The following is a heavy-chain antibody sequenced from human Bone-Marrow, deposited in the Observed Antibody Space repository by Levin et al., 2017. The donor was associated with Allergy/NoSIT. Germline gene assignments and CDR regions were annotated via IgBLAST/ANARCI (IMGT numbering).Heavy chain of an antibody. D-gene: IGHD3-9*01. J-gene: IGHJ3*01. CDR2: IADRSHNI. Sequence: SCAASGFTFSTYSMNWVRQAPGKGLEWVSYIADRSHNIYYADSVKGRFTISRDNARNSLYLQMNSLRAEDTAVYYCARDFDWAFDVWGQGTMVTVSS. V-gene: IGHV3-48*01. CDR1: GFTFSTYS. CDR3: ARDFDWAFDV.